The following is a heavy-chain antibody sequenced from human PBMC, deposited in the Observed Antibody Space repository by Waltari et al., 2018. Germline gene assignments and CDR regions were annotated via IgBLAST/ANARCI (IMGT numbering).Heavy chain of an antibody. CDR1: GASMSSSDW. CDR2: IQRSGRT. J-gene: IGHJ4*02. Sequence: QTQLQESGPGLVKPSGTLSPTCTVSGASMSSSDWWSWVRQTPEKGLEWIGQIQRSGRTHYNPSFESRVTISIDTSKNQFSLKVTSTTAADTAVYYCARDRGRGIYLDSWGRETLVTVSP. V-gene: IGHV4-4*02. D-gene: IGHD2-15*01. CDR3: ARDRGRGIYLDS.